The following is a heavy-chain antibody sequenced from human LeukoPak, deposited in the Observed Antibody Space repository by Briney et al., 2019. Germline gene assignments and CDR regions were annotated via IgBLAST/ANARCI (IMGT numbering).Heavy chain of an antibody. CDR1: GGSISSGGYY. CDR2: IYYSGST. J-gene: IGHJ4*02. D-gene: IGHD3-22*01. CDR3: ARDYYDSSGYYRLNYFDY. Sequence: SETLSLTCTVSGGSISSGGYYWSWIRQHPGKGLEWIGYIYYSGSTYYSPSLKSRVTISVDTSKNQFSLKLSSVTAADTAVYYCARDYYDSSGYYRLNYFDYWGQGTLVTVSS. V-gene: IGHV4-31*03.